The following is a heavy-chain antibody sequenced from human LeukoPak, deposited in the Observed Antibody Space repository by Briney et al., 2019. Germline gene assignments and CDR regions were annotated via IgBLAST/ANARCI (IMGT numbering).Heavy chain of an antibody. J-gene: IGHJ6*02. CDR1: GYTFTSYY. CDR3: ARDQGEWYLEVHYYGMDV. D-gene: IGHD3-3*01. CDR2: INPSGGST. Sequence: GASVKVSCKASGYTFTSYYMHWVRQAPGQGLEWMGIINPSGGSTSYAQKFQGRVTMTRDTSTSTVYMELSSLRSEDTAVYYCARDQGEWYLEVHYYGMDVWGQGTTVTVSS. V-gene: IGHV1-46*01.